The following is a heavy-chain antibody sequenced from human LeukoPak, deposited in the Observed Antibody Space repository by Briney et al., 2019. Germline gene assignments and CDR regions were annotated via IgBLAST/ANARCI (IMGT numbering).Heavy chain of an antibody. CDR3: ARGGGYSYGYPYYYYMDV. J-gene: IGHJ6*03. D-gene: IGHD5-18*01. Sequence: SETLSLTCAVYDGSFSGYYWSWIRQPPGKGLEWIGEINHSGSTNYNPSLKSRVTISLDTSKNQFSLKLSSVTAADTAVYYCARGGGYSYGYPYYYYMDVWGKGTTVTISS. CDR1: DGSFSGYY. CDR2: INHSGST. V-gene: IGHV4-34*01.